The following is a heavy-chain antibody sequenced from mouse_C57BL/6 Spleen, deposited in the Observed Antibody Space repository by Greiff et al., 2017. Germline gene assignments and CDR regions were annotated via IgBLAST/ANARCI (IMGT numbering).Heavy chain of an antibody. J-gene: IGHJ4*01. V-gene: IGHV5-17*01. CDR2: ISSGSSTI. D-gene: IGHD2-4*01. CDR1: GFTFSDYG. CDR3: AKTMITNAMDY. Sequence: EVHLVESGGGLVKPGGSLKLSCAASGFTFSDYGMHWVRQAPEKGLEWVAYISSGSSTIYYADTVKGRFTISRDNAKNTLFLQMTSLRSEDTAMYYCAKTMITNAMDYWGQGTSVTVSS.